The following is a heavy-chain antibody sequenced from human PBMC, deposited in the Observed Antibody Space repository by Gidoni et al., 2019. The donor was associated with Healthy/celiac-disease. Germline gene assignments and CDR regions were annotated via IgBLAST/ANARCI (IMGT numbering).Heavy chain of an antibody. J-gene: IGHJ5*02. CDR2: IYHSGST. D-gene: IGHD2-15*01. CDR1: GGSISSRNW. Sequence: QVQLQESGPGLVKPSGTLSLTCAVSGGSISSRNWWSWVRQPPGKGLEWIGEIYHSGSTNYNPSLKSRVTISVDKSKNQFSLKLSSVTAADTAVYYCARERGDCSGGSCYSSWFDPWGQGTLVTVSS. V-gene: IGHV4-4*02. CDR3: ARERGDCSGGSCYSSWFDP.